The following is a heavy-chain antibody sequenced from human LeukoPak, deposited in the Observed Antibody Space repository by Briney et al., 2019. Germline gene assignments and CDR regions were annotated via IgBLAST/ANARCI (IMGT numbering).Heavy chain of an antibody. CDR1: GFTFSSFG. CDR3: AKDYGEKYYYFGMDV. J-gene: IGHJ6*02. CDR2: ISYDGSNK. Sequence: PGRSLRLSCAASGFTFSSFGIHWVRQAPGKGLEWVAVISYDGSNKYFADSVKGRFTISRDNSKNTLCLQMNSLRAEDTALYYCAKDYGEKYYYFGMDVWGQGTTVTVSS. V-gene: IGHV3-30*18. D-gene: IGHD4-17*01.